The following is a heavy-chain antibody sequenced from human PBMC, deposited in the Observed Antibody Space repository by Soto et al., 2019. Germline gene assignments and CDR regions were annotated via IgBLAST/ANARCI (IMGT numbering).Heavy chain of an antibody. D-gene: IGHD1-1*01. J-gene: IGHJ5*02. Sequence: PGGSLRLSCAASGFTFSSYVMHWVRQAPGKGLEWVAVIWYDGSNKYYADSVKGRFTISRDNSKNTLYLQMNSLRAEDTAVYYCARAYTTGTVDNWFDPWGQGT. V-gene: IGHV3-33*01. CDR1: GFTFSSYV. CDR3: ARAYTTGTVDNWFDP. CDR2: IWYDGSNK.